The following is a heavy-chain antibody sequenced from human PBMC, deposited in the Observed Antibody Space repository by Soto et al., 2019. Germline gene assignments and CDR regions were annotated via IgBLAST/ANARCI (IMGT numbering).Heavy chain of an antibody. Sequence: PGGSLRLSCAASGFTFSSYSMNWVRQAPGKGLEWVSSISSSSSYIYYADSVKGRFTISRDNAKNSLYLQMNSLRAEDTAVYYCARDLSGAMWEPGSFDIWGQGTMVTVSS. D-gene: IGHD1-26*01. CDR1: GFTFSSYS. V-gene: IGHV3-21*01. CDR3: ARDLSGAMWEPGSFDI. J-gene: IGHJ3*02. CDR2: ISSSSSYI.